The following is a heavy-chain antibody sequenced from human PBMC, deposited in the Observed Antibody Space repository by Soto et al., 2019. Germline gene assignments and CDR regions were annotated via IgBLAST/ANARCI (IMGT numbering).Heavy chain of an antibody. Sequence: EVPLVESGGALVKPGESLTLSCAASGFTFNSAWMTWVRQPQGKGLGGFGRIKSWTDGGRVDTAAPVKGRFTISRDDSKNTFYLQMNSLKSEDTAVYYCTTWRREKSCTSVSCYGDGAYWGQGTLVTVSS. CDR1: GFTFNSAW. V-gene: IGHV3-15*02. CDR2: IKSWTDGGRV. CDR3: TTWRREKSCTSVSCYGDGAY. D-gene: IGHD2-2*01. J-gene: IGHJ4*02.